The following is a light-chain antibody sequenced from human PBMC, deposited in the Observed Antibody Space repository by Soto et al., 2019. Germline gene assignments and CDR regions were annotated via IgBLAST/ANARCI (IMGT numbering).Light chain of an antibody. V-gene: IGLV2-14*01. CDR2: EVS. Sequence: SLLTHRASGSVSPGQSSAVSCTGTSSGGGGYNYVSWYQHHPGKAPKLMIHEVSDRPSGISNRFSGYKSGNTDSLTISGLQAEHEDDYYRTSYSSATNYVFGSAPTVTVL. J-gene: IGLJ1*01. CDR3: TSYSSATNYV. CDR1: SSGGGGYNY.